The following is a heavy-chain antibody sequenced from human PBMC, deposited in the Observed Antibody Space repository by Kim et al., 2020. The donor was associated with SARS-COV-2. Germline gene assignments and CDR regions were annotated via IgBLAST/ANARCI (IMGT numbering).Heavy chain of an antibody. V-gene: IGHV1-2*06. Sequence: ASVKVSCKASGYTFSNYFIHWLRQAPGQGLEWMGLIDPKSGRTSYGQKFQGRVTLTRDTSISTVYMEVTRLSSDDTAVYFCTRSYYGDYSWGQGTLVTVSS. CDR3: TRSYYGDYS. J-gene: IGHJ4*02. D-gene: IGHD4-17*01. CDR1: GYTFSNYF. CDR2: IDPKSGRT.